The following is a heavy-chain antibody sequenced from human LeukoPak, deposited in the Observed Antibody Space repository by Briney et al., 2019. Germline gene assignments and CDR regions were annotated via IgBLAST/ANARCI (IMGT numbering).Heavy chain of an antibody. J-gene: IGHJ4*02. CDR3: ARDGIVGASDYFDY. CDR2: ISGSGAST. Sequence: GGSLRLSCAASGFTLSDYSMNWVAQAPGERLEWVSTISGSGASTYYADAVKGRFTISRDNSKNTLYLQMNSQRAEDKAVYYCARDGIVGASDYFDYWGQGTLVSVSS. D-gene: IGHD1-26*01. CDR1: GFTLSDYS. V-gene: IGHV3-23*01.